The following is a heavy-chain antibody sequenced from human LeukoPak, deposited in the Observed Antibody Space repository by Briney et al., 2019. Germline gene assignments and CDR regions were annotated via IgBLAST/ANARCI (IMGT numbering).Heavy chain of an antibody. CDR1: GYTFTSYY. CDR2: INPSGGST. D-gene: IGHD3-22*01. V-gene: IGHV1-46*01. J-gene: IGHJ4*02. Sequence: ASVKVSCKASGYTFTSYYMHWVRQAPGQGLEWMGIINPSGGSTSYAQKFQGRVTMTEDTSTDTAYMELSSLRSEDTALYYCATSITMLVVTFDYWGQGTLVTVSS. CDR3: ATSITMLVVTFDY.